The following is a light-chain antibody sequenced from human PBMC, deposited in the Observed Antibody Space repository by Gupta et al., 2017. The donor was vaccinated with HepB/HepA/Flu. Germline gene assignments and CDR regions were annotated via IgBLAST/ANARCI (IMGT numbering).Light chain of an antibody. CDR3: QQGSDFPLT. V-gene: IGKV1D-12*01. CDR2: AAS. J-gene: IGKJ5*01. CDR1: QGIYNR. Sequence: DIQMTQSPSSVSASVGDRVSISCRASQGIYNRLAWYQQKPGKAPRLLIYAASRLQSGVPSRFSGSGYGTDFTLTISILHPEDFATYYCQQGSDFPLTFAQGTRVEIK.